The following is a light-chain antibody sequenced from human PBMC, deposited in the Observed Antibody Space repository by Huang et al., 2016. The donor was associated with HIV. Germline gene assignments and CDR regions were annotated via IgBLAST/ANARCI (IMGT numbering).Light chain of an antibody. Sequence: EIVLTQSPATLSLSPGERATLSCRSTQSIRNSYLAWFQPKPGLAPRLLIYAASNRATGIPDRFSVGGSGTDFTLTISRLEPEDFAVYYCQQYGSSSYTFGQGTKLELK. V-gene: IGKV3D-20*01. J-gene: IGKJ2*01. CDR3: QQYGSSSYT. CDR1: QSIRNSY. CDR2: AAS.